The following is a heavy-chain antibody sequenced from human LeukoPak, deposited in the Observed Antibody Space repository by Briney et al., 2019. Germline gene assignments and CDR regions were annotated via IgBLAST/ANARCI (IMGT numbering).Heavy chain of an antibody. Sequence: SETLSLTCAVYGGSFSGYYWSWIRQPPGKGLEWIGEIKHSGSTNYNPSLKSRVTISVDTSKNQFSLKLTSVTAADTAVYYCAKLGTRKFPSDYWGQGTLVTVSS. V-gene: IGHV4-34*01. D-gene: IGHD1-7*01. CDR1: GGSFSGYY. J-gene: IGHJ4*02. CDR2: IKHSGST. CDR3: AKLGTRKFPSDY.